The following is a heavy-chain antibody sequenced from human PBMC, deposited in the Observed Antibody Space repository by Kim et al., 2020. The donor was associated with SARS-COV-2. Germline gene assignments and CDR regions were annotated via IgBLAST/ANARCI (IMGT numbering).Heavy chain of an antibody. V-gene: IGHV1-46*01. D-gene: IGHD6-19*01. J-gene: IGHJ4*02. CDR2: INPSGGST. CDR1: GYTFTSYY. Sequence: ASVKVSCKASGYTFTSYYMHWVRQAPGQGLEWMGIINPSGGSTSYAQKFQGRVTMTRDTSTSTVYMELSSLRSEDTAVYYCARDRGRTPHQGYSSGWPPFGYWGQGTLVTVSS. CDR3: ARDRGRTPHQGYSSGWPPFGY.